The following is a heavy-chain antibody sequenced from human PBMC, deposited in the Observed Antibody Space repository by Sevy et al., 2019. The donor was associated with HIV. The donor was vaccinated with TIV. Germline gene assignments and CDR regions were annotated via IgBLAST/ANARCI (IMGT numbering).Heavy chain of an antibody. CDR3: ARDIGSGSYGYYYYGMDV. V-gene: IGHV3-30-3*01. CDR2: IAYDGSNK. J-gene: IGHJ6*02. Sequence: GESLKISCAASGFTFSSYAMHWVRQAPGKGLEWMAVIAYDGSNKYYADSVKGRFTISRDNSKNTLYLQMNSLRAEDTAVYYCARDIGSGSYGYYYYGMDVWGQGTTVTVSS. CDR1: GFTFSSYA. D-gene: IGHD1-26*01.